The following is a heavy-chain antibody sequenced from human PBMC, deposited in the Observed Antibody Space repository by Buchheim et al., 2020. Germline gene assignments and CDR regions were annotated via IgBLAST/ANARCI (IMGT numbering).Heavy chain of an antibody. D-gene: IGHD3-10*01. CDR2: ISYTGST. J-gene: IGHJ5*02. CDR1: GGSISSGGYY. CDR3: ARASVYGSGSYGFDP. Sequence: QVQLQESGPGLVKPSQTLSLTCTVSGGSISSGGYYWSWIRQPPGKGLEYIGYISYTGSTYHNPSLQSRVTISVDRSKNQFSLKLTSVTAADTAVYYCARASVYGSGSYGFDPWGQGTL. V-gene: IGHV4-30-4*01.